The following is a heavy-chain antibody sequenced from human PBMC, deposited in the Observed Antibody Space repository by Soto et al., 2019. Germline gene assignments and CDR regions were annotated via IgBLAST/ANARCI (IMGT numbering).Heavy chain of an antibody. D-gene: IGHD3-3*01. CDR1: GGSISSYY. J-gene: IGHJ4*02. Sequence: SETLSLTCTVSGGSISSYYWSWIRQPPGKGLEWIGYIYYSGSTNYNPSLKSRVTISVDTSKNQFSLKLSSVTAADTAVYYCAREGGLWSGYQYYFDYWGQGTLVTVSS. V-gene: IGHV4-59*01. CDR3: AREGGLWSGYQYYFDY. CDR2: IYYSGST.